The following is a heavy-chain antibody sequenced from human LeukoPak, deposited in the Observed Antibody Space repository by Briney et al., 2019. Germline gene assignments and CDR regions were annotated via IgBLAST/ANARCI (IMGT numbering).Heavy chain of an antibody. J-gene: IGHJ4*02. V-gene: IGHV3-11*04. Sequence: PGGSWRPSCEAPGFTFSASYMSWIRKAPGKGRGWVSTIISIGSTIYYADSVKGRFTISRDNAKNSLYLQMNSLRAEDTAVYYCARDLSGVTGYTYGRGIDYWGQGTPVTVSS. CDR3: ARDLSGVTGYTYGRGIDY. CDR2: IISIGSTI. D-gene: IGHD5-18*01. CDR1: GFTFSASY.